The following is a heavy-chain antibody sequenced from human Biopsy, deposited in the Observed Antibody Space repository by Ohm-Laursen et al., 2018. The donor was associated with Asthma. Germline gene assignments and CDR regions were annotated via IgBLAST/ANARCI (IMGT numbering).Heavy chain of an antibody. Sequence: SLRLSCSAPGFSFSDDSRTWIRQAPGKGMEWISYISSSGSSILYADSVKGRFTISRDNAKNSLHLQMNSLRAEDTAIYYCAIDIAFGGVHDFWGQGTLVAVSS. V-gene: IGHV3-11*01. CDR3: AIDIAFGGVHDF. CDR2: ISSSGSSI. J-gene: IGHJ4*02. D-gene: IGHD3-16*01. CDR1: GFSFSDDS.